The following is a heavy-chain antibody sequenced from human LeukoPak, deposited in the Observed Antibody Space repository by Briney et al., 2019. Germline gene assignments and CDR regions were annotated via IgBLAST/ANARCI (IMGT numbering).Heavy chain of an antibody. V-gene: IGHV4-59*08. J-gene: IGHJ4*02. CDR1: GGSISGYY. D-gene: IGHD2-2*01. CDR2: IYYSGST. CDR3: ASSSWGYCSSTSCPTFDY. Sequence: SETLSLTCTVSGGSISGYYWSWIRQPPGKGLEWIGYIYYSGSTNYNPSLKSRVTISVDTSKNQFSLKLSSVTAADTAVYYCASSSWGYCSSTSCPTFDYWGQGTLVTVSS.